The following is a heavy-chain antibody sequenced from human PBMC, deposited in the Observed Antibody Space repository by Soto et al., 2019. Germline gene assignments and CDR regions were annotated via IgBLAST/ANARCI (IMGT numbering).Heavy chain of an antibody. V-gene: IGHV4-59*08. Sequence: QVQLQESGPGLVKPSETLSLTCSVSGGSLSGYYWTWTRQPPGKGLEWIGYIYYAGTTTYNPSLKTRVTIYLDTPKNQFSLKMDSVTAADTAVYYCTRLGGYYQALDSWGQGVLVTVSS. CDR3: TRLGGYYQALDS. D-gene: IGHD3-22*01. CDR1: GGSLSGYY. CDR2: IYYAGTT. J-gene: IGHJ4*02.